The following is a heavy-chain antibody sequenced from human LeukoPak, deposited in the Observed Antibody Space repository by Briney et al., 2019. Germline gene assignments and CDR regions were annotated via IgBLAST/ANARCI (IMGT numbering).Heavy chain of an antibody. D-gene: IGHD3-22*01. V-gene: IGHV1-69*05. CDR1: GGTFSSYA. CDR2: INPIFGTA. Sequence: RASVKVSCKASGGTFSSYAISWVRQAPGQGLEWMGRINPIFGTANYAQKFQGRVTITTDESTSTAYMELSSLRSEDTAVYYCARDLVDYYDSSGYWPFDYWGQGTLVTVSS. J-gene: IGHJ4*02. CDR3: ARDLVDYYDSSGYWPFDY.